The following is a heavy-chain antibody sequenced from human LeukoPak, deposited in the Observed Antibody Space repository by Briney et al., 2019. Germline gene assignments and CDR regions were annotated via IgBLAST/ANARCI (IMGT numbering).Heavy chain of an antibody. J-gene: IGHJ6*03. CDR3: ARSPRITIFGVVEDYMDV. CDR2: ISSSSSTI. CDR1: GFTFSSYS. V-gene: IGHV3-48*01. Sequence: GGSLRLSCAASGFTFSSYSMNWVRQAPGKGLEWVSYISSSSSTIYYADSVKGRFTISRDNAKNSLYLQMNSLRAEDTAVYYCARSPRITIFGVVEDYMDVWGKGTTVTVSS. D-gene: IGHD3-3*01.